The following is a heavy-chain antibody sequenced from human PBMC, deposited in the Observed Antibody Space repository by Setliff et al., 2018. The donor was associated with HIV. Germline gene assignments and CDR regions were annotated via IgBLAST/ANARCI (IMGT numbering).Heavy chain of an antibody. CDR1: GGTFSSYS. CDR2: IIPIFNTA. V-gene: IGHV1-69*13. CDR3: AIGSGGYCSVGSCYFGFGLAL. Sequence: SVKVSCKASGGTFSSYSITWVRQAPGQGLEWMGGIIPIFNTANYAQKFQGRVTITADESTSTAYMELSSLGAEDTSVYYCAIGSGGYCSVGSCYFGFGLALWGQGTTVTVSS. D-gene: IGHD2-15*01. J-gene: IGHJ6*02.